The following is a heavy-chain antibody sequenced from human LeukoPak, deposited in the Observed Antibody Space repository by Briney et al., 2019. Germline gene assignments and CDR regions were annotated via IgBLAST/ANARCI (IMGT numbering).Heavy chain of an antibody. J-gene: IGHJ5*02. CDR2: IWYDGSNK. V-gene: IGHV3-33*08. Sequence: GGSLRLSCAASGFTFSSYSMHWVRQAPGKGLEWVAVIWYDGSNKYYADSVKGRFTISRDNSKNTLYLQMNSLRAEDTAVYYCAREVYCSSTSCYDRDLNWFDPWGQGTLVTVSS. D-gene: IGHD2-2*01. CDR1: GFTFSSYS. CDR3: AREVYCSSTSCYDRDLNWFDP.